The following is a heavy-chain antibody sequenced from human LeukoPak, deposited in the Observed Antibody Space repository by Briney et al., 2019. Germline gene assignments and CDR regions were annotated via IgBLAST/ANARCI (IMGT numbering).Heavy chain of an antibody. V-gene: IGHV3-9*01. D-gene: IGHD3-10*01. CDR3: AKFVNYGSYYYYYYMDV. J-gene: IGHJ6*03. Sequence: SLRLSCAASGFTFDDYAMHWVRQAPGKGLEWVSGISWNSGSIGYADSVKGRFTMSRDNSNHTLYLQMNSLRAGDTAVYYCAKFVNYGSYYYYYYMDVWGKGTTVTVSS. CDR2: ISWNSGSI. CDR1: GFTFDDYA.